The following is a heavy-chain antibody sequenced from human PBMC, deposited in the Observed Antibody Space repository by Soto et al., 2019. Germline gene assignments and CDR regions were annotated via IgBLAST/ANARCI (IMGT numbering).Heavy chain of an antibody. D-gene: IGHD1-26*01. CDR3: ARGGSLNWYFDL. Sequence: EVQLVESGGGLVQPGGSLRLSCAASGFTFSSYWMHWVRQAPGKGLVWVSRINSDGSSTNYADSVKGRFTISRDNAKKSLYLQMNGLRAEDTAVYYCARGGSLNWYFDLWGRGTLVTVSS. CDR1: GFTFSSYW. V-gene: IGHV3-74*01. J-gene: IGHJ2*01. CDR2: INSDGSST.